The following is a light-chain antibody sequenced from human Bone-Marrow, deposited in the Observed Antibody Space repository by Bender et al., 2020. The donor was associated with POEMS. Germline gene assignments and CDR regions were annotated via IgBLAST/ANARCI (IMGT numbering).Light chain of an antibody. CDR2: EVI. Sequence: QSALTQPPSASGSPGQSVTISCTGSASDGGAYDYVSWYQQYPGKAPRLILYEVIQRPSGVSTRFSGSTSGRAASLTISGLQAEDEADYYCCSYVPLGNWVFGGGTKLTVL. CDR1: ASDGGAYDY. V-gene: IGLV2-8*01. CDR3: CSYVPLGNWV. J-gene: IGLJ3*02.